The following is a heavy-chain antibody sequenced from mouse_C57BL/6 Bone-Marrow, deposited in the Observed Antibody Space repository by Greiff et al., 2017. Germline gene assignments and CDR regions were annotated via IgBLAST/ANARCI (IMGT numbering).Heavy chain of an antibody. V-gene: IGHV1-47*01. Sequence: VKVVESGAELVKPGASVKMSCKASGYTFTTYPIEWMKQNHGKSLEWIGNFHPYNDDTKYNEKFKGKATLTVEKSSSTVYLELSRLTSDDSAVYYCARGILRSYWYFDVWGTGTTVTVSS. D-gene: IGHD1-1*01. CDR2: FHPYNDDT. CDR1: GYTFTTYP. J-gene: IGHJ1*03. CDR3: ARGILRSYWYFDV.